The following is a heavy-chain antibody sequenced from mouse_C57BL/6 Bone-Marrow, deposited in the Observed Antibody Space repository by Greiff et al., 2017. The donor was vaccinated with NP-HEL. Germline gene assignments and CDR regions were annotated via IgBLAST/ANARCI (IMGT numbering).Heavy chain of an antibody. CDR2: IDPETGGT. V-gene: IGHV1-15*01. CDR1: GYTFTDYE. Sequence: VQLQESGAELVRPGASVTLSCKASGYTFTDYEMHWVKQTPVHGLEWIGAIDPETGGTAYNQKFKGKAILTADKSSSTAYMELRSLTSEDSAVYYWRGKREVYFDVWGTGTTVTVSS. J-gene: IGHJ1*03. CDR3: RGKREVYFDV.